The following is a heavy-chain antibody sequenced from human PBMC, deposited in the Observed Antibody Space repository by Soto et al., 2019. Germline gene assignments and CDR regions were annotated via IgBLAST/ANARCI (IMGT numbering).Heavy chain of an antibody. Sequence: QSGGSLRLSCAASGFTVSSNYMSWVRQAPGKGLEWVSVIYSGGSTYYADSVKGRFTISRDNSKNTLYLQMNSLRAEDTAVYYCARDSDSSGEYFQHWGQGTLVTVSS. D-gene: IGHD3-22*01. V-gene: IGHV3-53*01. CDR1: GFTVSSNY. J-gene: IGHJ1*01. CDR3: ARDSDSSGEYFQH. CDR2: IYSGGST.